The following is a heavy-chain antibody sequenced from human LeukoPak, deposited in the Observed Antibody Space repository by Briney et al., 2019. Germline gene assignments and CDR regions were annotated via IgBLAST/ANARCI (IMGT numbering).Heavy chain of an antibody. CDR2: IYYSGRT. Sequence: SETLSLTCTVSGGFISSYFWSWIRQPPGKGLEWIGYIYYSGRTNYNPSLKSRVTISVDTSKNQFSLKLSSVTAADTAVYYCARMGIAAAFRPFDYWGQGTLVTVSS. CDR3: ARMGIAAAFRPFDY. J-gene: IGHJ4*02. D-gene: IGHD6-13*01. CDR1: GGFISSYF. V-gene: IGHV4-59*08.